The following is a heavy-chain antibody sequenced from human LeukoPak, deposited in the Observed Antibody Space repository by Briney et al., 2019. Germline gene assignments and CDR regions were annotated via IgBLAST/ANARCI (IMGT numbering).Heavy chain of an antibody. CDR3: ARGRGDSSGYYYVGY. CDR2: INHSGST. Sequence: PSETLSLTCAVYGGSFSVYYWSWIRQPPGKGLEWIGEINHSGSTNYNPSLKSRVTISIDTSKNQFSLKPSSVTAADTAVYYCARGRGDSSGYYYVGYWGQGTLVTVSS. V-gene: IGHV4-34*01. D-gene: IGHD3-22*01. J-gene: IGHJ4*02. CDR1: GGSFSVYY.